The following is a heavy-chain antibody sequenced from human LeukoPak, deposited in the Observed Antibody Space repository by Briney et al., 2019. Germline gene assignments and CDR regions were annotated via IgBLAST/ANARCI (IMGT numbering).Heavy chain of an antibody. CDR3: AREGDCSSTSCYSYFDY. J-gene: IGHJ4*02. Sequence: PSETLSLTCTVSGGSISSSSYYWGWIRQPPGKGLEWVSYISSSSSYTNYADSVKGRFTISRDNAKNSLYLQMNSLRAEDTAVYYCAREGDCSSTSCYSYFDYWGQGTLVTVSS. V-gene: IGHV3-11*06. CDR1: GGSISSSSYY. D-gene: IGHD2-2*02. CDR2: ISSSSSYT.